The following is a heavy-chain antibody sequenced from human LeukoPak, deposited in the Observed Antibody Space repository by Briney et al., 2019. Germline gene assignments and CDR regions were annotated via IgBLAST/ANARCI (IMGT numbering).Heavy chain of an antibody. V-gene: IGHV4-34*01. D-gene: IGHD3-10*01. CDR1: GGSFSGYY. CDR3: TRDRGRYIDL. CDR2: INHGGST. J-gene: IGHJ2*01. Sequence: SETLSLTCAVYGGSFSGYYRSWIRQPPGKGLEWIGEINHGGSTNYNPSLKSRVTISVDTSKNQFSLQLNSVTPEDTAVYYCTRDRGRYIDLWGRGTLVTVSS.